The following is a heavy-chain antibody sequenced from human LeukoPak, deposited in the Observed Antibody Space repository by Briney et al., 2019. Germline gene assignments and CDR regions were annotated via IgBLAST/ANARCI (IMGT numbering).Heavy chain of an antibody. CDR1: GFSFSTYD. CDR3: ARGGYFSFDY. J-gene: IGHJ4*02. Sequence: GGSLRLSCVTSGFSFSTYDMSWVRQAPGKGLEWVSGITANTRGRITYYADSVKGRFTISRDSSKDTLYLQMNSLRAEDTVVYFCARGGYFSFDYWGQGTLVTVSS. V-gene: IGHV3-23*01. D-gene: IGHD2/OR15-2a*01. CDR2: ITANTRGRIT.